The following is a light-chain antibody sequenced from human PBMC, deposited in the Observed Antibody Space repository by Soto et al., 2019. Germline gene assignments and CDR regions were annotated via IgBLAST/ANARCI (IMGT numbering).Light chain of an antibody. CDR3: QQRSNWPPWT. CDR2: DAS. Sequence: EIVLTQSPATLSLSPGERATLSCRASQSVSSYLAWYQQKPGQAPRLLIYDASNRVTGIPARFSGSGSGTDFTLTISSLEPEDFADYYCQQRSNWPPWTFGQGTKVEIK. V-gene: IGKV3-11*01. J-gene: IGKJ1*01. CDR1: QSVSSY.